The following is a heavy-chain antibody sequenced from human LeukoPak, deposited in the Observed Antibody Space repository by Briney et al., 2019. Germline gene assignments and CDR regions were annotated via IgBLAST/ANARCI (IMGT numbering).Heavy chain of an antibody. V-gene: IGHV4-59*01. CDR2: IYYSGST. CDR1: GGSISSYY. J-gene: IGHJ4*02. Sequence: SETLSLTCTVSGGSISSYYWSWVRQPPGKGLEWIGYIYYSGSTSYTPSLKSRVTISVDTSKNQFSLKLSSVTAADTAVYYCAWIRTLGGHPNFDYWGQGTLVTVSS. D-gene: IGHD1-7*01. CDR3: AWIRTLGGHPNFDY.